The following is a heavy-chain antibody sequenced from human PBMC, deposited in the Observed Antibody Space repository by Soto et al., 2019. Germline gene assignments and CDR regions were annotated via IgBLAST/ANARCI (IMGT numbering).Heavy chain of an antibody. J-gene: IGHJ4*02. Sequence: GGSLRLSCAASGFTFSSYWMHWVRQAPGKGLVWVSRINSDGSSTSYADSVKGRFTISRDNAKNTLYLQMNSLRAEDTAVYYCARERGTLWFGELLKGPGYWGQGTLVTVSS. CDR2: INSDGSST. CDR1: GFTFSSYW. CDR3: ARERGTLWFGELLKGPGY. V-gene: IGHV3-74*01. D-gene: IGHD3-10*01.